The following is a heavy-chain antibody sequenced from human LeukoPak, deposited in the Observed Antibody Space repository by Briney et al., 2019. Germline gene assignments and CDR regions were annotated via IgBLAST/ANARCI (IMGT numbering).Heavy chain of an antibody. CDR1: GFTFTTSA. CDR3: AADSGDYYDMDG. CDR2: IVVGSGNT. Sequence: SVKVSCKASGFTFTTSAVQWVRQARGQRLEWIGWIVVGSGNTNYAQKFQERVTISRDMPTRTAYMELSSLRSEDTAVYYCAADSGDYYDMDGWGQGTTVTVSS. J-gene: IGHJ6*02. D-gene: IGHD4-17*01. V-gene: IGHV1-58*01.